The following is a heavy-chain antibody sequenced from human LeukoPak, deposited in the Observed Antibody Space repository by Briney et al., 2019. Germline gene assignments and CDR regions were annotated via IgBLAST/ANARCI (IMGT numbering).Heavy chain of an antibody. V-gene: IGHV1-46*01. CDR3: ARDRIGDIVVVPAALIYYYYYGMDV. CDR1: GYTFTSYY. D-gene: IGHD2-2*01. J-gene: IGHJ6*02. Sequence: ASVKVSCKASGYTFTSYYMHWVRQAPGQGLEWMGIINPSGGSTSYAQKFQGRVTMTRDMSTSTVYMELSSLRSEDTAVYYCARDRIGDIVVVPAALIYYYYYGMDVWGQGTTVTVSS. CDR2: INPSGGST.